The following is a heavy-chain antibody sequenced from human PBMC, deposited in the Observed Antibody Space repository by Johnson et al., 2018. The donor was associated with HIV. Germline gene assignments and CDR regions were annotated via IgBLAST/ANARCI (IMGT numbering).Heavy chain of an antibody. V-gene: IGHV3-33*06. CDR2: IWYDGSNK. CDR3: VKGMDSSNWYAFDI. Sequence: QMQLVESVGGVVQPGRSLRLSCGASGFTFNSYGMHWVRQAPGKGLEWVAVIWYDGSNKYYADSVKGRFTISRDNSKNTLYLQMNSLRAEDTAVYYCVKGMDSSNWYAFDIWGRGTMVIVSS. CDR1: GFTFNSYG. D-gene: IGHD6-13*01. J-gene: IGHJ3*02.